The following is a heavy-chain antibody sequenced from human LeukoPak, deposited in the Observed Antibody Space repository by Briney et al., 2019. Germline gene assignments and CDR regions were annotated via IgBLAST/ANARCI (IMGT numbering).Heavy chain of an antibody. Sequence: PSETLSLTCTVSGGSISSYYWSWIRQPPGKGLEWIGYIYTSGSTNYNPSLKSRVTISVDTSKNQCSLKLSSVAAADTAVYYCARYIVASARYYYYYMDVRGKGTTVTVSS. D-gene: IGHD5-12*01. J-gene: IGHJ6*03. V-gene: IGHV4-4*09. CDR3: ARYIVASARYYYYYMDV. CDR1: GGSISSYY. CDR2: IYTSGST.